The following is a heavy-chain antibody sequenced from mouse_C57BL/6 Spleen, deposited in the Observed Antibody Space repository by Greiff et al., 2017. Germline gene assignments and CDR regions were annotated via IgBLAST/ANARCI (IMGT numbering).Heavy chain of an antibody. J-gene: IGHJ3*01. D-gene: IGHD2-2*01. CDR1: GYTFTSYW. Sequence: VQLQQPGAELVMPGASVKLSCKASGYTFTSYWMHWVKQKPGQGLEWIGEFDPSDSYTNYNQKFKGKSTLTVDKSSSTAYMQLSSLTSEDSAVYYCARKGYLAWFAYWGQGTLVTVSA. V-gene: IGHV1-69*01. CDR2: FDPSDSYT. CDR3: ARKGYLAWFAY.